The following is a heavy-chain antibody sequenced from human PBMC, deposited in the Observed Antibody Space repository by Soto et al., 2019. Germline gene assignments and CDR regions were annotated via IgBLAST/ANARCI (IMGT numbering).Heavy chain of an antibody. CDR3: ARGLVGDIEGHAFDI. CDR1: GYTFTGYY. Sequence: GASVKVSCKASGYTFTGYYMHWVRQAPGQGLEWMGWINPNSGGTNYAQKFQGWVTMTRDTSISTAYMELSRLRSDDTAVYYCARGLVGDIEGHAFDIWGQGTMVTVSS. CDR2: INPNSGGT. D-gene: IGHD5-12*01. V-gene: IGHV1-2*04. J-gene: IGHJ3*02.